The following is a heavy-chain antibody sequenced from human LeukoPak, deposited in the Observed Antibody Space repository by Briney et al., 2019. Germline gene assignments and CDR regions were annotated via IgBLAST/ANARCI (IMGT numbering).Heavy chain of an antibody. CDR3: ARARYYDSSGYQVWYFDL. J-gene: IGHJ2*01. CDR1: GGSISSYY. V-gene: IGHV4-59*01. D-gene: IGHD3-22*01. CDR2: IYYSGST. Sequence: NPSETLSLTCTVSGGSISSYYWSWIRQPPGKGLEWIAYIYYSGSTNYNPSLKSRVTISVDTSKNQFSLKLSSVTAADTAVYYCARARYYDSSGYQVWYFDLWGRGTLVTVSS.